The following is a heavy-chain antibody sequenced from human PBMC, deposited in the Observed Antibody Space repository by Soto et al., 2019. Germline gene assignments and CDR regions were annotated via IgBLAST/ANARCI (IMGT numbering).Heavy chain of an antibody. CDR1: GGSISSSSYY. J-gene: IGHJ4*02. V-gene: IGHV4-39*02. Sequence: SETLSLTCTVSGGSISSSSYYWDWIRQPPGKGLEWIGSIYYSGNTYYNPSLKSRVTISADTSKNQFSLKLSSVTAADTAVYYCARENYDFWSRGYYFDYWGQGTLVTVSS. CDR3: ARENYDFWSRGYYFDY. D-gene: IGHD3-3*01. CDR2: IYYSGNT.